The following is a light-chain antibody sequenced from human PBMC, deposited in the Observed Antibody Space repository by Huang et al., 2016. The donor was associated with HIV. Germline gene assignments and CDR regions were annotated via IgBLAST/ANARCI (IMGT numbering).Light chain of an antibody. V-gene: IGKV2-30*02. CDR2: KVA. CDR1: ESLVHSDGNIY. J-gene: IGKJ1*01. CDR3: MQGTHWPWT. Sequence: DVVMAQSPLSLPVALGQPASISCMSSESLVHSDGNIYLNWFQQRQGQSPRRLIYKVAKRDSGVPDRFSGSGSGTDFALKISRVEAEDVGLYYCMQGTHWPWTFGQGTKVEI.